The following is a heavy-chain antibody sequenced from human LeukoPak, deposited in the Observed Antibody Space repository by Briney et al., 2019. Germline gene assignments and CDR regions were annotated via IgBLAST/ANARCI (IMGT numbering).Heavy chain of an antibody. CDR1: GGSISSSSYY. J-gene: IGHJ4*02. CDR2: ISSTGST. V-gene: IGHV4-61*02. Sequence: PSETLSLACTVSGGSISSSSYYWSGIRQLAGKGVEDLGRISSTGSTNYNPSLRSRVTISADTSKNHFSLKLTSVTAADTAVYYCARPATTEALWPWIDWGQGTLVTVSS. D-gene: IGHD2-21*01. CDR3: ARPATTEALWPWID.